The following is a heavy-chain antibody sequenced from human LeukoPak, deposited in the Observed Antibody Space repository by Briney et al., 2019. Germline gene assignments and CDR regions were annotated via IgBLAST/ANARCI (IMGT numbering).Heavy chain of an antibody. CDR1: GGSFSGYY. CDR3: ARSCSSTSCSYFDF. Sequence: SETLSLTCAVYGGSFSGYYWSWIRQPPGKGLERIGEINHSVTTNYNPSLKSRVAISVDTSKNQFSLRLSSVTAADTAVYYCARSCSSTSCSYFDFWGQGTLVTVSS. J-gene: IGHJ4*01. V-gene: IGHV4-34*01. CDR2: INHSVTT. D-gene: IGHD2-2*01.